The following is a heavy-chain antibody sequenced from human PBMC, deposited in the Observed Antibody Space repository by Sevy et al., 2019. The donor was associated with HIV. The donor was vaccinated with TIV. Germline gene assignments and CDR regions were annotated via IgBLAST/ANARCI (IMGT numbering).Heavy chain of an antibody. CDR2: INNDGSTT. V-gene: IGHV3-74*01. J-gene: IGHJ4*02. CDR3: WVVTPAIGNLF. D-gene: IGHD2-21*02. CDR1: GFIFSSSW. Sequence: GGSLRLSCAASGFIFSSSWMHWVRQAPGKGLVWVSSINNDGSTTTSADSVKGGFTISRDNAKNRLLLQMNSLTAEDTVVYFCWVVTPAIGNLFWGQGTLVTVSS.